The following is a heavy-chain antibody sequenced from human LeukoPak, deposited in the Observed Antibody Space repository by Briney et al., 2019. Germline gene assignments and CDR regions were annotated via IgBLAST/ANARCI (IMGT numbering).Heavy chain of an antibody. CDR3: ARRMRVPNNWFDP. J-gene: IGHJ5*02. Sequence: SETLSLTCAVSGGSISSGGYSWSWIRQPPGKGLEWIGYIYHSGSTYYNPSLKSRVTISVDRSKNQFSLKLSSVTAADTAVYYCARRMRVPNNWFDPWGQGTLVTVSS. CDR1: GGSISSGGYS. D-gene: IGHD2-2*01. V-gene: IGHV4-30-2*01. CDR2: IYHSGST.